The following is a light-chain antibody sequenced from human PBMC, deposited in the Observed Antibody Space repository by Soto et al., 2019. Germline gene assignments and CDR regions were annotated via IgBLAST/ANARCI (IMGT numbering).Light chain of an antibody. CDR3: HQYGSSSWT. CDR1: QSVSSSY. J-gene: IGKJ1*01. V-gene: IGKV3-20*01. Sequence: DIVLTQSPATLSLSPGKRATLSCRASQSVSSSYLAWYQQKPGQAPRLLIYGASSRATGVPDRFSGSGSGTDFTLTISRLEPEDFAVYYCHQYGSSSWTFGQGTKVDIK. CDR2: GAS.